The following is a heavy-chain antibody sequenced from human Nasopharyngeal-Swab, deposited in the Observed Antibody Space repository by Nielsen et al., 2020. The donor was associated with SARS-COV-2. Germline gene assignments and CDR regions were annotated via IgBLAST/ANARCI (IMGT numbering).Heavy chain of an antibody. Sequence: GGSLRLSCAASGFTFSSYAMSWVRQAPGKGLEWVSAISGSGGSTYYADSVKGRFTISRDNSKNSLYLQMNSLRAEDTAVYYCARVGYYGSGSYYWSEGYYYYMDVWGKGTTVTVSS. CDR2: ISGSGGST. CDR3: ARVGYYGSGSYYWSEGYYYYMDV. D-gene: IGHD3-10*01. CDR1: GFTFSSYA. J-gene: IGHJ6*03. V-gene: IGHV3-23*01.